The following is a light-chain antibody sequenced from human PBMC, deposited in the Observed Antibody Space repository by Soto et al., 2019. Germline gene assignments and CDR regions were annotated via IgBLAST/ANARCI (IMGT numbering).Light chain of an antibody. J-gene: IGLJ1*01. CDR3: QVWDSSGDYV. Sequence: SYELTQPPSVSVAPGKTATITCGGNNIGGKSVNWYQQKPGQAPILIIYYDYNRPSGIPERFAGSNSGNTATLTISRVEAGDEADYYCQVWDSSGDYVFGTATKLTVL. CDR2: YDY. V-gene: IGLV3-21*04. CDR1: NIGGKS.